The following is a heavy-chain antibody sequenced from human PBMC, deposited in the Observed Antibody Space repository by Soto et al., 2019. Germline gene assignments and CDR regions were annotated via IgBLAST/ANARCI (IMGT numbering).Heavy chain of an antibody. CDR3: VRVRRQGGTWYSSYCMDV. CDR2: FDPEDGKT. J-gene: IGHJ6*02. D-gene: IGHD6-13*01. CDR1: GYTLSEFS. Sequence: QVHLVQSGAEVKKPGASVRVSCKVSGYTLSEFSMHWVRQAPGKGLEWMGGFDPEDGKTMSAQKFQGRLEWHEDKSAETAYKELSSLRFEDTPVYSCVRVRRQGGTWYSSYCMDVWGQGTPVTVYS. V-gene: IGHV1-24*01.